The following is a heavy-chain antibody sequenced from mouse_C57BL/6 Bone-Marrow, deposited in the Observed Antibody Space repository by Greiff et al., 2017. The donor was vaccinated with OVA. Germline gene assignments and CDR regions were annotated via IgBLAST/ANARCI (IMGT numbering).Heavy chain of an antibody. CDR2: IDPSDSYT. Sequence: QVQLKQPGAELVMPGASVKLSCKASGYTFTSYWMHWVKQRPGQGLEWIGEIDPSDSYTNYNQKFKGKSTLTVDKSSRGAYMQLSSLTSEDSAVYYCARRDGNGFFDYWGQGTTLTVSS. D-gene: IGHD2-1*01. CDR3: ARRDGNGFFDY. V-gene: IGHV1-69*01. CDR1: GYTFTSYW. J-gene: IGHJ2*01.